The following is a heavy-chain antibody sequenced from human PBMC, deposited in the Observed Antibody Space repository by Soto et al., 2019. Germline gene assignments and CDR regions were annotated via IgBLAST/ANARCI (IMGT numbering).Heavy chain of an antibody. CDR3: ARDAAVPGESDRFDY. D-gene: IGHD6-19*01. CDR1: GDSITTNHW. CDR2: VYHSGLT. J-gene: IGHJ4*02. V-gene: IGHV4-4*02. Sequence: QVQLQESGPGLVKPSGTLSLTCAVSGDSITTNHWWSWVRQPPGKGLEWIGEVYHSGLTNYNPSLKSRVTMSVDTSKNQFSLQLTSVTAADTAIYYCARDAAVPGESDRFDYWGQGTLVNVSS.